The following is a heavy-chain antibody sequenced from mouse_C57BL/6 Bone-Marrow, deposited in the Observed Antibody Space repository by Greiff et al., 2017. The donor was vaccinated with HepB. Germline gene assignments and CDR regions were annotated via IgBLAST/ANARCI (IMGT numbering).Heavy chain of an antibody. CDR2: IDPETGGT. D-gene: IGHD1-1*01. V-gene: IGHV1-15*01. Sequence: VQLQQSGAELVRPGASVTLSCKASGYTFTDYEMHWVKQTPVHGLEWIGAIDPETGGTAYNQKFKGKAILTADKSSSTAYMELRSLTSEDSAVYYCTLITTVVAVYYCAMDYWGQGTSVTVSS. CDR1: GYTFTDYE. J-gene: IGHJ4*01. CDR3: TLITTVVAVYYCAMDY.